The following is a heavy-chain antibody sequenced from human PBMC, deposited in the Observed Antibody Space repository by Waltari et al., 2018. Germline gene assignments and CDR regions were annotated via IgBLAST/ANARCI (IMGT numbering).Heavy chain of an antibody. Sequence: QVQLVQSGSELKKPGASVKVSCKASGYTFTSYAMNWVRQAPGKGLEWMGWINTNTGNPTYAQGFTGRLGFSLDTSVSTSYLQISSLKAEDTAVYYCALPYGSGTKPADWFDPWGQGTLVTVSS. CDR2: INTNTGNP. CDR3: ALPYGSGTKPADWFDP. D-gene: IGHD3-10*01. CDR1: GYTFTSYA. J-gene: IGHJ5*02. V-gene: IGHV7-4-1*02.